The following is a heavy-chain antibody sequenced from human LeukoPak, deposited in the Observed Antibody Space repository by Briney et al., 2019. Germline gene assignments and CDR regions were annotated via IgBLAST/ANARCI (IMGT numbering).Heavy chain of an antibody. D-gene: IGHD4-23*01. Sequence: SQTLSLTCALSGDSVSSKSATWNWIRQSPSRGLEWLGRTYYRSNWYNDYTVSVKSRIIINPDTSKNQFSLQLSSVTPEDTALYYCARGYDGNIDYWGQGTLVTVSS. J-gene: IGHJ4*02. V-gene: IGHV6-1*01. CDR2: TYYRSNWYN. CDR3: ARGYDGNIDY. CDR1: GDSVSSKSAT.